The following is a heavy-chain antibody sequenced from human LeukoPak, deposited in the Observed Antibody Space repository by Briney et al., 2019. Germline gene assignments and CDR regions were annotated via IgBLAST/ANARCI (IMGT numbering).Heavy chain of an antibody. D-gene: IGHD3-10*01. CDR2: ISSSGSII. J-gene: IGHJ4*02. V-gene: IGHV3-48*03. Sequence: GGSLRLSCAASGFNFNIYEMNWVRQAPGKGLEWVSYISSSGSIILYADSVKGRFTISRDNSKNTLYLQMNSLRAEDTAVYYCAKVRYYYGSGSYYPFDYWGQGTLVTVSS. CDR1: GFNFNIYE. CDR3: AKVRYYYGSGSYYPFDY.